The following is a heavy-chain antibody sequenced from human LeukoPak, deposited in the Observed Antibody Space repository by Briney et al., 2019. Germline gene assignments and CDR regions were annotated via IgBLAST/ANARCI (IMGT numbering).Heavy chain of an antibody. CDR1: GFTFSSYA. CDR2: ISYDGSNK. Sequence: GGSLRLSCAASGFTFSSYAMHWVRQAPGKGLEWVAVISYDGSNKYYADSVKGRFTISRDNAKNTLYLQMNSLRAEDTAVYYCARGTRGYSYGPYYWGQGTLVTVSS. CDR3: ARGTRGYSYGPYY. D-gene: IGHD5-18*01. J-gene: IGHJ4*02. V-gene: IGHV3-30-3*01.